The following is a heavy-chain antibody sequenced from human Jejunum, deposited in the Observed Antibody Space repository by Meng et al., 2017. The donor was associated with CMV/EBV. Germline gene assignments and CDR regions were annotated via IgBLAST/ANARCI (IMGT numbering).Heavy chain of an antibody. D-gene: IGHD5-18*01. CDR3: ARGARTSIQPWPARWFPCDN. V-gene: IGHV1-46*01. J-gene: IGHJ4*02. CDR1: FTSYY. Sequence: FTSYYINWVRQDPGQGLELMGVIDPNDGSTYYAQKLQGRVIMTRDTSTSTVYMELSSLISEDTAVYYCARGARTSIQPWPARWFPCDNWGQGTLVTVSS. CDR2: IDPNDGST.